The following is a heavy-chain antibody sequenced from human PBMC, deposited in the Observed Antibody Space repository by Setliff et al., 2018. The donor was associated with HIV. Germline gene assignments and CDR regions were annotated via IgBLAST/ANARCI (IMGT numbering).Heavy chain of an antibody. CDR2: VYYSGST. CDR3: ARDPKGYTSATWYFDL. D-gene: IGHD6-19*01. CDR1: GGSISCYY. Sequence: SETLSLTCTVSGGSISCYYWSWIRQPPGKGLEWIGYVYYSGSTNYNVSLKSRVTMSVDTSKRQFSLRLNSVTAAGTAVYYCARDPKGYTSATWYFDLWGRGTLVTV. J-gene: IGHJ2*01. V-gene: IGHV4-59*01.